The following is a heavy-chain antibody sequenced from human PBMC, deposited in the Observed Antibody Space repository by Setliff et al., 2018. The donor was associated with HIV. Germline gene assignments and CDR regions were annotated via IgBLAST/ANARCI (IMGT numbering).Heavy chain of an antibody. J-gene: IGHJ4*02. V-gene: IGHV3-21*01. CDR1: GFIFSSYA. Sequence: SLRLSCVASGFIFSSYAMTWVRQAPGKGLEWVSSISYSTGYIYYADSVKGRFTISRDNAKSSLYLQMNSLRAEDTAVYYCAGEEIIAWAYFDFWGQGTLVTVSS. CDR3: AGEEIIAWAYFDF. CDR2: ISYSTGYI. D-gene: IGHD2-21*01.